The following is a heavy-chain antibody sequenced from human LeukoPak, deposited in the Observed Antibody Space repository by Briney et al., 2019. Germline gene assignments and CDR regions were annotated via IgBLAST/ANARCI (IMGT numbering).Heavy chain of an antibody. J-gene: IGHJ1*01. CDR2: MKEDGSDE. D-gene: IGHD3-16*01. Sequence: GGSLRLSCAASGFTFSGHSMTWVRQTPGKGLEWVAKMKEDGSDENYVDSVKGRFTISRDNARNSLHLQMKSLRAEDTAVYFCARGGAGGGYFPTWGQGILVIVSS. CDR3: ARGGAGGGYFPT. CDR1: GFTFSGHS. V-gene: IGHV3-7*03.